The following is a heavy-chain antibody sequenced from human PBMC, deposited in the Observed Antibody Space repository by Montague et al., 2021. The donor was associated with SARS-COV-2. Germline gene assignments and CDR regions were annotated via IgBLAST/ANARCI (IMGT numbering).Heavy chain of an antibody. J-gene: IGHJ2*01. CDR2: IYYSGST. CDR3: ARDGYNAHQNYWYFDL. CDR1: GGSISSGGYY. D-gene: IGHD5-24*01. Sequence: SETLSLTCTVSGGSISSGGYYWSWIRQHPGKGLEWIGYIYYSGSTNYXXXLRSRVTISVDTSKNQFSLKLSSVTAADTAVYYCARDGYNAHQNYWYFDLWGRGTLVTVSS. V-gene: IGHV4-61*08.